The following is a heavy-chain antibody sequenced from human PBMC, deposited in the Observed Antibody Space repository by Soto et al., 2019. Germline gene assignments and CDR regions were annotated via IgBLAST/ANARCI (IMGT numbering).Heavy chain of an antibody. J-gene: IGHJ4*02. CDR1: GFSLSTSGVG. CDR3: AHRKGGTFDY. CDR2: IYWNDEI. D-gene: IGHD1-26*01. Sequence: SGPTLVNPTQTLTLTCTFSGFSLSTSGVGVGWIRQPPGKALEWLALIYWNDEIHYSPSLNSRLTISKDTSKNQVVLTVTNMDPVDTATYYCAHRKGGTFDYWGQGALVTVSS. V-gene: IGHV2-5*01.